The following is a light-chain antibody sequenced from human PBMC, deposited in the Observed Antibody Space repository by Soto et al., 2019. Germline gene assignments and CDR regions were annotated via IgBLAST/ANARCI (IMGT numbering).Light chain of an antibody. CDR3: QQRSSWPIT. CDR1: QSVSTY. CDR2: DAS. V-gene: IGKV3-11*01. J-gene: IGKJ5*01. Sequence: IVLPQSPATLSLSPGERATLSCRASQSVSTYLAWYQQKPGQAPRLLIYDASSRATGIPARFSGSGSGADFTLTISTLEPEDFAVYYCQQRSSWPITFGQGTRLENK.